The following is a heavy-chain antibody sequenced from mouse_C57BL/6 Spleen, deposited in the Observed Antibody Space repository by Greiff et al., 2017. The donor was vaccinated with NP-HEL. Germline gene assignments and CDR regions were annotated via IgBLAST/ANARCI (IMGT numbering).Heavy chain of an antibody. CDR1: GYSITSGYY. Sequence: EVKLMESGPGLVKPSQSLSLTCSVTGYSITSGYYWNWIRQFPGNKLEWMGYISYDGSNNYNPSLKNRISITRDTSKNQFFLKLNSVTTEDTATYYCAREGNWVFAYWGQGTLVTVSA. CDR2: ISYDGSN. D-gene: IGHD4-1*01. J-gene: IGHJ3*01. V-gene: IGHV3-6*01. CDR3: AREGNWVFAY.